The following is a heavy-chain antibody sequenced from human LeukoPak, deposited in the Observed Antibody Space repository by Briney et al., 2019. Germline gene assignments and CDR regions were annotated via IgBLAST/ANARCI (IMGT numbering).Heavy chain of an antibody. J-gene: IGHJ3*02. CDR2: IYTSGST. D-gene: IGHD3-10*01. Sequence: ASETLSLTCTVSGGSISSYYWSWIRQPAGKGLEWIGRIYTSGSTNYNPSLKSRVTMSVDTSKNQFSLKLSSVTAADTAVYYCARDRQAHYYGSGSPNAFDIWGQGTMVTDSS. V-gene: IGHV4-4*07. CDR3: ARDRQAHYYGSGSPNAFDI. CDR1: GGSISSYY.